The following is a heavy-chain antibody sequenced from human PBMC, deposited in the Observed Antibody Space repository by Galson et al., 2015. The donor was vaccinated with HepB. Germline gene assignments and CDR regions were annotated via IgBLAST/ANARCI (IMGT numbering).Heavy chain of an antibody. D-gene: IGHD4-23*01. Sequence: SLRLSCAASGFTVSSNYMSWVRQAPGKGLEWVSVIYSGGSTYYADSVKGRFTISRDNSKNTLYLQMNSLRAEDTAVYYCARARDYSGNPDYWGQGTLVTVSS. V-gene: IGHV3-53*01. CDR1: GFTVSSNY. CDR2: IYSGGST. CDR3: ARARDYSGNPDY. J-gene: IGHJ4*02.